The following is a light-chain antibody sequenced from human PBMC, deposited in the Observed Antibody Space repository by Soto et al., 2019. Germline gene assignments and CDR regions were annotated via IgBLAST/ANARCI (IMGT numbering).Light chain of an antibody. CDR2: XXXDGSH. Sequence: QPVLXXXXSXXASXGASXXLXXXXSSGHSSYAIAWHQQQPEKGPRYLXXXXXDGSHSKGDGIPDRFSGSSSGAERYLTISSLQSEDEADYYCQTWGTGTVVFGGGTKLTVL. V-gene: IGLV4-69*01. J-gene: IGLJ2*01. CDR3: QTWGTGTVV. CDR1: SGHSSYA.